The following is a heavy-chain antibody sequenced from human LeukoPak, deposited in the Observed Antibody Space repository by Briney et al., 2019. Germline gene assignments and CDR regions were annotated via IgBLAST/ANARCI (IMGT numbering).Heavy chain of an antibody. D-gene: IGHD3-10*01. V-gene: IGHV1-69*05. CDR1: GGTFSSYA. J-gene: IGHJ4*02. CDR3: ARAPSVRGAPAPSGGVYYFDY. CDR2: IIPIFGTA. Sequence: SVKVSCKASGGTFSSYAISWVRQAPGQGLEWMGGIIPIFGTANYAQKFQGRVTMTRNTSISTAYMELSSLRSEDTAVYYCARAPSVRGAPAPSGGVYYFDYWGQGTLVTVSS.